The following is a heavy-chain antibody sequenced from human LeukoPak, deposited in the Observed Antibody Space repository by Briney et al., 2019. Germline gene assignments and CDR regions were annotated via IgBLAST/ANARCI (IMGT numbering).Heavy chain of an antibody. J-gene: IGHJ6*03. CDR1: GYSFTSYW. Sequence: GESLKISCKGSGYSFTSYWIGWVRQMPGKGLEWMGIIYPGDSDTRYSPSFQGQVTISADKSISTAYLQWSSLKASGTAMYYCARALYDSSGYEYHYMDVWGKGTTVTISS. V-gene: IGHV5-51*01. CDR2: IYPGDSDT. D-gene: IGHD3-22*01. CDR3: ARALYDSSGYEYHYMDV.